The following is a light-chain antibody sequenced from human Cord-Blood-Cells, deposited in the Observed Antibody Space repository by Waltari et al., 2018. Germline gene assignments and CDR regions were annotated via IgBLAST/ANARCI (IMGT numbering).Light chain of an antibody. CDR3: SSYTSSSTWV. CDR2: DVS. CDR1: SRDVGGYNY. Sequence: QSALTQPASVSGSPGQSITISCTGTSRDVGGYNYVSWDQQHPGKAPKLMIYDVSNRPSGFSNRFSGSKSGNTASLTISGLQAEDEADYYCSSYTSSSTWVFGGGTKLTVL. V-gene: IGLV2-14*03. J-gene: IGLJ3*02.